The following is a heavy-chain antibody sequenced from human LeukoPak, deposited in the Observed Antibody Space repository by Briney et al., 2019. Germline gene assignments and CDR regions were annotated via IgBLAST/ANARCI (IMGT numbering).Heavy chain of an antibody. CDR1: GFTLSSYA. J-gene: IGHJ4*02. CDR2: ISGGGGST. D-gene: IGHD2-15*01. CDR3: ASQFPDTVVVVTAPPDFDF. Sequence: GGSLRLSCAASGFTLSSYAMTWVRQAPGKGLEWVSAISGGGGSTFYADSVKGRFTISRDNSKNTLYLQMNSLRAEDTAVYYCASQFPDTVVVVTAPPDFDFWGQGTLVTVSS. V-gene: IGHV3-23*01.